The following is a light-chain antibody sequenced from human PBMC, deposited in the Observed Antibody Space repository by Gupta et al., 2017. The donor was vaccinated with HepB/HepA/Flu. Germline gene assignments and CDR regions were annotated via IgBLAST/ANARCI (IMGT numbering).Light chain of an antibody. Sequence: SYELTQPPSVSVSPGQTASITCSGRNLGDKYVCWYQQKPGQSPVMVIYQDSKRPSGIPERFSGSNSGNTATLTISGTQAMDEADYYCQTWDSNTAVFGVGTKLTVL. CDR1: NLGDKY. CDR3: QTWDSNTAV. V-gene: IGLV3-1*01. CDR2: QDS. J-gene: IGLJ2*01.